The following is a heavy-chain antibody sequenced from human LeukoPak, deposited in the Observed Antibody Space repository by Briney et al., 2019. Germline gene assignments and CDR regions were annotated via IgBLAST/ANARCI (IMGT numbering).Heavy chain of an antibody. V-gene: IGHV5-51*01. Sequence: GESLKISCKGSGYSFTSYWIGWVRQMPGKGLEWMGIIYPGDSDTRYSPSFQGQVTTSADKSISTAYLQWSSLKASDTAMYYCARRGYCSGGSCDDAFDIWGQGTMVTVSS. CDR2: IYPGDSDT. D-gene: IGHD2-15*01. J-gene: IGHJ3*02. CDR1: GYSFTSYW. CDR3: ARRGYCSGGSCDDAFDI.